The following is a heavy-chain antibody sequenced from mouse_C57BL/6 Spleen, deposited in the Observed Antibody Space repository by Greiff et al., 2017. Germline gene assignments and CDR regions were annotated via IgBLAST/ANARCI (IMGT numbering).Heavy chain of an antibody. D-gene: IGHD4-1*01. V-gene: IGHV1-19*01. CDR2: LNPYNGGT. CDR3: ARRGNWDWYFDV. J-gene: IGHJ1*03. CDR1: GYTFTDYY. Sequence: EVQLQQSGPVLVKPGASVKMSCKASGYTFTDYYMNWVKQSHGKSLEWIGVLNPYNGGTSYNQKFKGKATLTVDKSSSTAYMELNSLTSEDSAVYYCARRGNWDWYFDVWGTGTTVTVSS.